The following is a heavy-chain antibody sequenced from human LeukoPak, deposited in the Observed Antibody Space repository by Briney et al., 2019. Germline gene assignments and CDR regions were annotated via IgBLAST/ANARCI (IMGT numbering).Heavy chain of an antibody. J-gene: IGHJ3*01. Sequence: SETLSLTCTVSGGSISSSSYYWGWIRQPPGKGVEWIGRIYYSGSIYYNPSLKSRVTISVDKSKNQFSLKLSSVTAADTAVYYCTRSDGYGFVGIWGQGTMVTVSS. CDR3: TRSDGYGFVGI. V-gene: IGHV4-39*07. CDR1: GGSISSSSYY. CDR2: IYYSGSI. D-gene: IGHD3-10*01.